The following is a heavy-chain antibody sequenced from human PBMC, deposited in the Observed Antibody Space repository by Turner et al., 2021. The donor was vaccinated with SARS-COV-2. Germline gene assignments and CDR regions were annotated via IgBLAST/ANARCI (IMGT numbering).Heavy chain of an antibody. J-gene: IGHJ4*02. D-gene: IGHD2-2*01. CDR3: TTSPAVGY. CDR1: GFTVSSNY. CDR2: IYSGDTT. Sequence: EVQLVETGGGLIQPGGSLRLSCAASGFTVSSNYMSWVRQAPGKGLEWVSVIYSGDTTYYADSVKGRFTISRDNSKNTLYLQMNSLRPEDTAMYYCTTSPAVGYWGQGTLVTVSS. V-gene: IGHV3-53*05.